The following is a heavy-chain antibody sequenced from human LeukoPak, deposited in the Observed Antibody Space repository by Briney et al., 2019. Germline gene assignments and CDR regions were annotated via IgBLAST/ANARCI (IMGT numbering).Heavy chain of an antibody. V-gene: IGHV1-46*01. CDR1: GYTFTSYY. D-gene: IGHD3-10*01. CDR2: INPRSGGT. J-gene: IGHJ4*02. Sequence: ASVKVSCKASGYTFTSYYMHWVRQAPRQGLEWMGIINPRSGGTSYAQKFQGRVTMTRDTSTSTVYMELSSLRSEDTAVYYCARGSSGSGSYYTFDYWGQGTLVTVSS. CDR3: ARGSSGSGSYYTFDY.